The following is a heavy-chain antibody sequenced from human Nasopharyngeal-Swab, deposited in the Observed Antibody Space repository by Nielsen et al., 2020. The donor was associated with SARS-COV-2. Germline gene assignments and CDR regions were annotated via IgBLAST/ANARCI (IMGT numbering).Heavy chain of an antibody. Sequence: SGPTLVKPTPTPTLTCTFSGFSPSTSGMFVSWIRQPPGKALEWLARIDWDDDKYYSTSLKTRLTISKDTSKNQVVLTMTNMDPVDTATYYCARLNSLGVVFDYWGQGTLVTVSS. J-gene: IGHJ4*02. D-gene: IGHD3-16*01. CDR2: IDWDDDK. CDR1: GFSPSTSGMF. V-gene: IGHV2-70*11. CDR3: ARLNSLGVVFDY.